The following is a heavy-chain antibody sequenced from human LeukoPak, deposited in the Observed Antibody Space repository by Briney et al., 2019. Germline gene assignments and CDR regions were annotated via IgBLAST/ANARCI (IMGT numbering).Heavy chain of an antibody. CDR1: GFTFSSYA. CDR3: AKVWAPMQWPERVYYFDY. D-gene: IGHD6-19*01. CDR2: ISGSGGST. V-gene: IGHV3-23*01. Sequence: QTGGSLRLSCAASGFTFSSYAMSWVRQAPGKGLEWVSAISGSGGSTYYAGSVKGRFTISRDNSKNTLYLQMNSLRAEDTAVYYCAKVWAPMQWPERVYYFDYWGQGTLVTVSS. J-gene: IGHJ4*02.